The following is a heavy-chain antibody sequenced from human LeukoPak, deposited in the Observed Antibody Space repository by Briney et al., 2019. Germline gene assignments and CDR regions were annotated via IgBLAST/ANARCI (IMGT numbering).Heavy chain of an antibody. CDR1: GYSFATYW. CDR3: TRHVRVGATLSWFDP. V-gene: IGHV5-51*01. CDR2: IYPGDSDT. D-gene: IGHD1-26*01. J-gene: IGHJ5*02. Sequence: GESLKISCKGSGYSFATYWIGLVRQMPGKGLEWMGIIYPGDSDTRYSPSFQGQVTISADKSINTAYLQWSSLKASDTAMYYCTRHVRVGATLSWFDPWGQGTLVTVSS.